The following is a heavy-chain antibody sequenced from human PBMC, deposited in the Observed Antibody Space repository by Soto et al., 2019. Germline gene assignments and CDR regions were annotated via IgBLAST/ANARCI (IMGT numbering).Heavy chain of an antibody. V-gene: IGHV3-30*14. J-gene: IGHJ3*02. CDR3: ARVEMATIGGAFDI. CDR1: GFTFSSYA. Sequence: GGSLRLSCAASGFTFSSYAMHWVRQAPGKGLEWVAVISYDGSNKYYADSVKGRFTISRDNSKNTLYLQMNSLRAEDTAVYYCARVEMATIGGAFDIWGQGTMVTVS. D-gene: IGHD5-12*01. CDR2: ISYDGSNK.